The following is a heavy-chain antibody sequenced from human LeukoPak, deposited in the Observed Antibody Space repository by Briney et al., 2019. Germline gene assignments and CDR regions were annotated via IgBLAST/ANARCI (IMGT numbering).Heavy chain of an antibody. CDR1: ELTFSDYV. V-gene: IGHV3-49*04. CDR3: TRGDRQSRTSVYYFDY. CDR2: IRSNTYGGAT. Sequence: GGSLRLSCTASELTFSDYVMSWVRQAPGKGLEWVGFIRSNTYGGATEYAASVKGRFTISRDDSKRIAYLQMNSLKTEDTAVYYCTRGDRQSRTSVYYFDYWGQGTLVTVSS. D-gene: IGHD1-14*01. J-gene: IGHJ4*02.